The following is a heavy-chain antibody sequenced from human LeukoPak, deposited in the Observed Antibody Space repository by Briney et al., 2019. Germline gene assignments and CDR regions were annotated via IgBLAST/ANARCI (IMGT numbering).Heavy chain of an antibody. V-gene: IGHV3-48*04. J-gene: IGHJ6*02. D-gene: IGHD3-10*01. CDR1: GFSFSSYS. CDR3: AIPPLSGSGSSRPLAGVDV. Sequence: AGGSLRLSCAASGFSFSSYSMNWVRQAPGKGLEWVSYISHTGTTMSYADSVKGRFTISRDNARNSLYLQMNSLRAEDTAVYYCAIPPLSGSGSSRPLAGVDVWGQGTTVTVSS. CDR2: ISHTGTTM.